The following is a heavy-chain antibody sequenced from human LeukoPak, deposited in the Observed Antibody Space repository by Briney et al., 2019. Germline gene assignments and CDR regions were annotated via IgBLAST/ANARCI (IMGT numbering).Heavy chain of an antibody. CDR2: TNHSGST. D-gene: IGHD5-12*01. CDR3: ARGSKLATPYYYYYGMDV. CDR1: GGSFSGYY. Sequence: SETLSLTCAVYGGSFSGYYWSWIRQPPGKGLEWIGETNHSGSTNYNPSLKSRVTISVDTSKNQFSLKLSSVTAADTAVYYCARGSKLATPYYYYYGMDVWGQGTTVTVSS. V-gene: IGHV4-34*01. J-gene: IGHJ6*02.